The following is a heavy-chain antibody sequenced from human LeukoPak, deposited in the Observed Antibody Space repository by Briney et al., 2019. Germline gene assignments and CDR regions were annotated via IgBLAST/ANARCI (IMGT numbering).Heavy chain of an antibody. CDR1: GYTFTSYG. CDR3: ARIPNSQRHFDY. CDR2: INPSGGST. V-gene: IGHV1-46*01. Sequence: GASVTVSCTASGYTFTSYGISWVRQAPGQGLEWMGIINPSGGSTSYAQNFQGRVTMTRDTSTSTVYMELSSLRSEDTAVYYCARIPNSQRHFDYWGQGTLVTVSS. D-gene: IGHD2-2*02. J-gene: IGHJ4*02.